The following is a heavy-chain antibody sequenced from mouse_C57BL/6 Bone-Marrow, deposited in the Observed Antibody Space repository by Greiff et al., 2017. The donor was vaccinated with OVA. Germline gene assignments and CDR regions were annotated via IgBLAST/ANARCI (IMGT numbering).Heavy chain of an antibody. J-gene: IGHJ4*01. CDR3: VRPPGDY. V-gene: IGHV10-1*01. CDR1: GFSFTTYA. CDR2: IRSKSNNYAT. Sequence: EVKLVESGGGLVQPKGSLKLSCAASGFSFTTYAMNWVRQAPGKGLEWVARIRSKSNNYATYYADSVKDRFTISRDDSESMLYLQMNNLKTEDTAMYYCVRPPGDYWGQGTSVTVSS.